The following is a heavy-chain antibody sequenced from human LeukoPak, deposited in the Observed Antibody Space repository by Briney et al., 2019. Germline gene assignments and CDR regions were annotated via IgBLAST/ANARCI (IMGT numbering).Heavy chain of an antibody. V-gene: IGHV3-23*01. D-gene: IGHD3-22*01. CDR2: IGGSGGST. CDR1: GFTFSSYA. J-gene: IGHJ4*02. Sequence: AGGSLRLSCAASGFTFSSYAMSWVRQAPGKGLEWVSAIGGSGGSTYYADSVKGRFTISRDNSKNTLYLQMNSLRAEDTAVYYCANSYYDSSGYYYEGPPFDYWGQGTLVTVSS. CDR3: ANSYYDSSGYYYEGPPFDY.